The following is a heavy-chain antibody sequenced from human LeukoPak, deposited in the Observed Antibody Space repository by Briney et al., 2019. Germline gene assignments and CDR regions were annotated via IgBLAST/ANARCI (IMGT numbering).Heavy chain of an antibody. CDR2: IYYSGST. V-gene: IGHV4-59*12. Sequence: SETLSLTCTVSGGSISSYYWSWIRQPPGKGLEWIGYIYYSGSTNYNPSLKSRVTISVDTSKNQFSLKLSSVTAADTAVYYCARDAPAAKGNDYWGQGTLVTVSS. J-gene: IGHJ4*02. D-gene: IGHD6-25*01. CDR3: ARDAPAAKGNDY. CDR1: GGSISSYY.